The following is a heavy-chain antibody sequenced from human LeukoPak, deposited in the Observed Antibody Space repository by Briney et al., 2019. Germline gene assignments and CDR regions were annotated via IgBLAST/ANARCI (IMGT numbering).Heavy chain of an antibody. J-gene: IGHJ4*02. D-gene: IGHD2-2*01. Sequence: GGSLRLSCAASAFTFSNFGMTWVRQAPGKGLEWVSAISGSGGSTYYADSVKGRFTISRDNSQNTAYLQMSSLRVADTAVYYCAREVGPFDHWGQGTLVTVSS. CDR3: AREVGPFDH. CDR2: ISGSGGST. V-gene: IGHV3-23*01. CDR1: AFTFSNFG.